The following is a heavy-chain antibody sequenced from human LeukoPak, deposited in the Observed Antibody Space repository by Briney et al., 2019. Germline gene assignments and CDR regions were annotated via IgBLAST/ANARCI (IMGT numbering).Heavy chain of an antibody. Sequence: GGSLRLSCAVSGITLSNYGVSWVRQAPGKGLEWVAGISDSGGSTNYADSVKGRFTISRDNPKNTLYLQMNSLRAEDTAVYFCAKRGVVIRVILVGFHKEAYYFDSWGQGALVTVSS. CDR2: ISDSGGST. J-gene: IGHJ4*02. CDR1: GITLSNYG. CDR3: AKRGVVIRVILVGFHKEAYYFDS. V-gene: IGHV3-23*01. D-gene: IGHD3-22*01.